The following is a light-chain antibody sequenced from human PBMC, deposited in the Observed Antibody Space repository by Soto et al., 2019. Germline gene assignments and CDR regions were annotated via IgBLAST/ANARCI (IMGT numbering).Light chain of an antibody. V-gene: IGLV7-43*01. CDR3: LLYYGGAYV. J-gene: IGLJ1*01. Sequence: QAVVTQEPSLTVSPGGTVTLTCASSTGAVTSGYYPNWFQQKPGQAPRPLIYSTSNKHSWTPARFSGSLLGGKAALTLSGVQPEEEAEYYCLLYYGGAYVFGTGTKVTVL. CDR2: STS. CDR1: TGAVTSGYY.